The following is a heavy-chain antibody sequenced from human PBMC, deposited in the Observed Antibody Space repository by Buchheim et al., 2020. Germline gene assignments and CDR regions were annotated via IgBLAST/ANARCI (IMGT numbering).Heavy chain of an antibody. CDR3: ASLQLYCGGGSCYSDNRMDV. CDR1: GGSFSGYY. CDR2: INHSGST. J-gene: IGHJ6*02. V-gene: IGHV4-34*01. D-gene: IGHD2-15*01. Sequence: QVQLQQWGAGLLKPSETLSLTCAVYGGSFSGYYWSWIRQPPGKGLEWIGEINHSGSTNYNPSLKSRVTISVDTSTNQFSLKLSSVTAADTAVYYCASLQLYCGGGSCYSDNRMDVWGQGTT.